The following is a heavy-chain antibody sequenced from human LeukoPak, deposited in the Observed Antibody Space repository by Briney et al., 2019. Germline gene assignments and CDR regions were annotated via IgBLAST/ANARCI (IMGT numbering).Heavy chain of an antibody. CDR2: IYSSGST. V-gene: IGHV4-59*01. CDR1: GGSISDYY. J-gene: IGHJ6*02. CDR3: ARADV. Sequence: SETLSLTCTVSGGSISDYYWSWVRQPPGKGLEWIGYIYSSGSTYYNPSLKSRVTISVDTSKNQFSLKLSSVTAADTAVYYCARADVWGQGTTVTVSS.